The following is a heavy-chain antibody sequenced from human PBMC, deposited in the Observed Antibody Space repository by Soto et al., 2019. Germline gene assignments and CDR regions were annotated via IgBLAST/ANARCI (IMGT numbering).Heavy chain of an antibody. CDR3: AGTPDVDTAMVMYY. CDR2: ISNDGSNK. CDR1: GFTFSSYA. V-gene: IGHV3-30-3*01. Sequence: QVQLVESGGGVVQPGRSLRLSCAASGFTFSSYAMHWVRQAPGKGLEWVAVISNDGSNKYYADSVKGRFTTSRDNSKKTLYLQMNGLRAEDTGVYYCAGTPDVDTAMVMYYWGQGTLVTVSS. J-gene: IGHJ4*02. D-gene: IGHD5-18*01.